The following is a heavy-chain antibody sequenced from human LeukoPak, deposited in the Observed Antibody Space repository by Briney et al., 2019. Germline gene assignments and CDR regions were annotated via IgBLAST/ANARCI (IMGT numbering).Heavy chain of an antibody. D-gene: IGHD5-12*01. CDR2: ISAYNGNT. CDR1: GYTFTSYG. Sequence: ASVKVSCKASGYTFTSYGINWVRQAPGQGLEWMGWISAYNGNTNYAQKLQGRVTKTTDTSTSTAYMELRSLRSDDTAVYYCARDDALVATGSFDYWGQGTLVTVSS. V-gene: IGHV1-18*01. J-gene: IGHJ4*02. CDR3: ARDDALVATGSFDY.